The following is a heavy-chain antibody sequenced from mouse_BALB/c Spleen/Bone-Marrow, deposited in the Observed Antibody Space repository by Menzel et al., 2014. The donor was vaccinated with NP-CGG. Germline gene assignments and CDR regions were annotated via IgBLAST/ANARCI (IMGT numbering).Heavy chain of an antibody. CDR2: IDPAIINT. Sequence: VTLKECGAELVKPGASVKLSCTASGFNIKDTYMYWVKQRPEQGLEWIGRIDPAIINTKYDPKFQGKATITADTSSNTAYLQPSSLTSEDTAVYYCGRYRYYGSSYAMDYWGQGTSVTVSS. V-gene: IGHV14-3*02. D-gene: IGHD1-1*01. CDR1: GFNIKDTY. J-gene: IGHJ4*01. CDR3: GRYRYYGSSYAMDY.